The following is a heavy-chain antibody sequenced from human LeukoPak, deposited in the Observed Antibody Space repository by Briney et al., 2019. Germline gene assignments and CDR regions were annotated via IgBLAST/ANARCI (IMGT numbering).Heavy chain of an antibody. CDR3: ARGPYGYYYGSGSRNNWFDP. Sequence: SETLSLTCAVYGGSLSGYYWSWIRQPPGKGLEWIGEINHSGSTNHNPSLKSRVTISVDTSKNQFSLKLSSVTAADTAVYYCARGPYGYYYGSGSRNNWFDPWGQGTLVTVSS. V-gene: IGHV4-34*01. CDR1: GGSLSGYY. J-gene: IGHJ5*02. D-gene: IGHD3-10*01. CDR2: INHSGST.